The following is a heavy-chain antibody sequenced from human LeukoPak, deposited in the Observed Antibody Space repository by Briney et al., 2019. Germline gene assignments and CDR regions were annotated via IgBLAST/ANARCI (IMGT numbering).Heavy chain of an antibody. D-gene: IGHD6-19*01. Sequence: SETLSLTCAVYGGSFSGSSWTWIRQPPGKGLEWIGEINHSGSTNYNPSLKSRVTISVDTSKNQFSLKLSSVTAADTAVYYCAKVGQWLVLSAFDFWGQGTMVTVPS. V-gene: IGHV4-34*01. CDR3: AKVGQWLVLSAFDF. CDR1: GGSFSGSS. J-gene: IGHJ3*01. CDR2: INHSGST.